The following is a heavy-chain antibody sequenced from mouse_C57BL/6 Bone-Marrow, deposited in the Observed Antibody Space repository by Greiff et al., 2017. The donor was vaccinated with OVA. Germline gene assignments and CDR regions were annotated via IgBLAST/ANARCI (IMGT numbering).Heavy chain of an antibody. Sequence: QVQLQQSGAELVKPGASVKISCKASGYAFSNYWMNWVKQRPGQGLEWIGQIYPGDGDTNYNGKFKGKATIAADTSSNTAYLQLSSLTSEDTAVYYCTTSNLRAHWYFDVWSTGTTVTVSS. CDR3: TTSNLRAHWYFDV. D-gene: IGHD2-5*01. V-gene: IGHV1-80*01. J-gene: IGHJ1*03. CDR1: GYAFSNYW. CDR2: IYPGDGDT.